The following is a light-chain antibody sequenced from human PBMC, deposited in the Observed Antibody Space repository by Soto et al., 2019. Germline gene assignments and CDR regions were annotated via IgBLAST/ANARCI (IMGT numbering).Light chain of an antibody. Sequence: VMTRGPATLSVSPGERATLSCMASQSISSNLAWYQQKPGQAPRLLMFRTSSRATGFPARFSGSRAGTEFTLTINNLQPEDFAVYYCQQRNVWPPITFGQGTRLEIK. CDR2: RTS. V-gene: IGKV3-15*01. CDR1: QSISSN. CDR3: QQRNVWPPIT. J-gene: IGKJ5*01.